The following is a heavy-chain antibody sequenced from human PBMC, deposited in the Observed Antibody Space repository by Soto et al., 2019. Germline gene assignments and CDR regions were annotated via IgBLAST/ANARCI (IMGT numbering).Heavy chain of an antibody. CDR1: GFTFTSYG. J-gene: IGHJ4*02. CDR2: ISAYNGNT. CDR3: ARDNSRLYFDY. V-gene: IGHV1-18*01. Sequence: ASVKVSCKASGFTFTSYGISWVRQAPGQGLEWMGWISAYNGNTNYAQSLQGRVTMTTDTSTSTAYMELRSLRSDDTAVYYCARDNSRLYFDYWGQGALVTVSS. D-gene: IGHD1-26*01.